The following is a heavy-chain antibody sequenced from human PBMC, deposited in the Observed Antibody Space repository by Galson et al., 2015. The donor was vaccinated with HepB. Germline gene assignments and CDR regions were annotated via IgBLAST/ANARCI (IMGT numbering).Heavy chain of an antibody. J-gene: IGHJ4*02. D-gene: IGHD3-10*01. V-gene: IGHV3-30*02. CDR2: IRYDGSNK. CDR3: SSGSGSYYIGLPGY. CDR1: GFTFSSYG. Sequence: LRLSCAASGFTFSSYGMHWVRQAPGKGLEWLAFIRYDGSNKYYADSVKGRFTISRDNSKNTLYLQMNSLRAEDTAVYYCSSGSGSYYIGLPGYWGQGILVTVSS.